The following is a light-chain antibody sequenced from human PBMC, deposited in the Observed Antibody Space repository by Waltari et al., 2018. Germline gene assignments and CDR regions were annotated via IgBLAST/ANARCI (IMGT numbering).Light chain of an antibody. CDR3: QEYVNLPAT. V-gene: IGKV3-20*01. CDR1: QSVAKY. J-gene: IGKJ1*01. Sequence: EIVLTQSPGSLSLSPGERATLSCKASQSVAKYLAWYQQKPGQAPRLLIYHASIRATGIPDRFSGSGYGTDFSLTISRLEPEDFAVYFCQEYVNLPATFGQGTTVEV. CDR2: HAS.